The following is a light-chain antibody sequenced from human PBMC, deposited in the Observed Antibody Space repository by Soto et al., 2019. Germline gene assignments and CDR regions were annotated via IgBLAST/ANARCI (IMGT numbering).Light chain of an antibody. CDR2: DVT. Sequence: QSVLTQPRSVSGSPGQSVAISCTGTSSDVGIFNYVSWYQQHPDKAPKLMIYDVTKRPSGVPDRFSGSKSGNTASLTISGLQAEDEADYYCCSYAGSPYVFGTGTKVTVL. CDR1: SSDVGIFNY. CDR3: CSYAGSPYV. J-gene: IGLJ1*01. V-gene: IGLV2-11*01.